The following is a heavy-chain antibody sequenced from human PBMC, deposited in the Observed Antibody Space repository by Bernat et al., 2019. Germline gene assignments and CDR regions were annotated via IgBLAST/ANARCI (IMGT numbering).Heavy chain of an antibody. CDR3: ARDDYGDTDAFDI. D-gene: IGHD4-17*01. CDR1: GGSISSYY. Sequence: QVQLQESGPGLVKPSETLSLTCTVSGGSISSYYWSWIRQPPGKGLEWIGYIYYSGSTNYNPSLKSRVTISEDTSKNQFSLKLSSVTAADTAVYYCARDDYGDTDAFDIWGQGTMVTVSS. V-gene: IGHV4-59*01. J-gene: IGHJ3*02. CDR2: IYYSGST.